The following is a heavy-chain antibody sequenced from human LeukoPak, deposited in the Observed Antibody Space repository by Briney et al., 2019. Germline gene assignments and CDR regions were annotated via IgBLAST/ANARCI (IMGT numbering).Heavy chain of an antibody. Sequence: KPSETLSLTCTVSGGSISSYYWSWIRQPPGKGPEWIGYIYYSGSTNYNPSLKSRVTISVDTSKNQFSLKLSSVTAADTAVYYCARHMGLGYSYGYPYFDYWGQGTLVTVSS. D-gene: IGHD5-18*01. J-gene: IGHJ4*02. V-gene: IGHV4-59*08. CDR3: ARHMGLGYSYGYPYFDY. CDR2: IYYSGST. CDR1: GGSISSYY.